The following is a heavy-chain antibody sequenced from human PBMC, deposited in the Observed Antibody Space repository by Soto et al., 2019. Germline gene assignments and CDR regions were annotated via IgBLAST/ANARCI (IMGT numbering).Heavy chain of an antibody. D-gene: IGHD3-16*02. V-gene: IGHV4-34*01. CDR2: INHSGST. CDR3: ARVSNMYDYIWGSYRYNFDY. CDR1: GGSFSGYY. J-gene: IGHJ4*02. Sequence: QVQLQQWGAGLLKPSETLSLTCAVYGGSFSGYYWSWIRQPPGKGLEWIGEINHSGSTNYNPSLKSRVTISVDTSKNQFSLKLSSVTAADTAVYYCARVSNMYDYIWGSYRYNFDYLGQGTLVTVSS.